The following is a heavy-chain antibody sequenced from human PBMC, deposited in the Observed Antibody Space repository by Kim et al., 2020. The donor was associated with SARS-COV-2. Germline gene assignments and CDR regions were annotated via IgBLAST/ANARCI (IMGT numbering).Heavy chain of an antibody. Sequence: SETLSLTCGVPGGSIGGFYWTWVRQPPGKALEWIGNIFYTGATDYNPSLKSRVTMSVGASKNSFSLHLRSVTAADTAVYFCVRRWQFDYAFDVWGQGTSVIVSS. CDR3: VRRWQFDYAFDV. D-gene: IGHD3-9*01. J-gene: IGHJ3*01. CDR1: GGSIGGFY. V-gene: IGHV4-59*08. CDR2: IFYTGAT.